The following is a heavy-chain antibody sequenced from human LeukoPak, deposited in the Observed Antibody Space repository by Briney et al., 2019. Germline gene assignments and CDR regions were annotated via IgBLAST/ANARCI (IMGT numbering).Heavy chain of an antibody. CDR1: GYTFTGYY. V-gene: IGHV1-2*02. CDR3: ARDIVVVVAARGDAFDI. D-gene: IGHD2-15*01. Sequence: GASVKVSCKASGYTFTGYYMHWVRQAPGQGLEWMGWINPNSGGTNYAQKFQGRVTMTRDTSISTAYMELSRLRSDDTAVYYCARDIVVVVAARGDAFDIWGQGTMVTVSS. J-gene: IGHJ3*02. CDR2: INPNSGGT.